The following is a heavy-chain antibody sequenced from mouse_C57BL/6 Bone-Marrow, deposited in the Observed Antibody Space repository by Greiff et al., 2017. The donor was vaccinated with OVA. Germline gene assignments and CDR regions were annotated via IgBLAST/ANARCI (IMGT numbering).Heavy chain of an antibody. CDR2: IYPRDGST. J-gene: IGHJ3*01. D-gene: IGHD2-4*01. V-gene: IGHV1-78*01. CDR3: ARSLRLRQGFAF. CDR1: GYTFTDHT. Sequence: QVQLQQSDAELVKPGASVKISCKVSGYTFTDHTIHWMKQRPEQGLEWIGYIYPRDGSTKYNEKFKGKATLTADKSSSTAYMQLNSLPSVYSSVYFCARSLRLRQGFAFWGQGTLVTVSA.